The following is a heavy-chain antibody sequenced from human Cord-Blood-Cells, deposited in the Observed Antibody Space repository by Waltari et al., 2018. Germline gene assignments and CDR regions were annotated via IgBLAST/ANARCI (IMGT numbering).Heavy chain of an antibody. Sequence: QVQLVQSGAEVKKPGASVKVSCKVSGYPLTELSMPWVRKAPGKGLEWMGGFDPEDGETIYAQKFQGRVTMTEDTSTDTAYMELSSLRSEDTAVYYCATEDPDSSSYYYYGMDVWGQGTTVTVSS. J-gene: IGHJ6*02. CDR3: ATEDPDSSSYYYYGMDV. CDR2: FDPEDGET. CDR1: GYPLTELS. D-gene: IGHD6-6*01. V-gene: IGHV1-24*01.